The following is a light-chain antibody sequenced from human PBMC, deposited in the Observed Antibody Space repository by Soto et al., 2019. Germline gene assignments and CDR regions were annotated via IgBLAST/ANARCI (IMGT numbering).Light chain of an antibody. CDR2: WAS. V-gene: IGKV4-1*01. CDR1: QSVLYSSNNKNY. J-gene: IGKJ4*01. CDR3: QQYYSTPLT. Sequence: DIVMTQSPDSLAVSLGERATINCKSSQSVLYSSNNKNYLAWYQQKPGQPPKLLIYWASTRESGVPDRFSGSGSGTDFTLTISSLQAEDVAVYYCQQYYSTPLTFCGGTNV.